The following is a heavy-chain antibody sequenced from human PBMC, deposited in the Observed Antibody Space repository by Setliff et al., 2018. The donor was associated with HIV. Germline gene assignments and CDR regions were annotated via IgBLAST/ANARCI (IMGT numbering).Heavy chain of an antibody. V-gene: IGHV4-34*01. CDR3: ARGLDYYGSGSYLPLGY. D-gene: IGHD3-10*01. CDR2: INHSGST. CDR1: GGSFSGHY. Sequence: SETLSLTCAVYGGSFSGHYWSWIRQPPGKGLEWIGEINHSGSTDYNPSLKSRVTISVDTSKGQFSLKLSSVTAADTAVYYCARGLDYYGSGSYLPLGYWGQGTLVTVSS. J-gene: IGHJ4*02.